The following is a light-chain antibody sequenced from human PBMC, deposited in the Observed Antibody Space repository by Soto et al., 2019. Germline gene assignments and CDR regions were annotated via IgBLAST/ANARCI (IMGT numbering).Light chain of an antibody. Sequence: QSVLAQPPSASGSPGQSVTISCTGTSSDVGGYNFVSWYQQHPGKAPKLMIYEASKRPSGVPDRFSGSKSGNTASLTVSGLQAEDEADYYCHSYALSTSYVFGTGTKVTVL. CDR1: SSDVGGYNF. CDR3: HSYALSTSYV. V-gene: IGLV2-8*01. CDR2: EAS. J-gene: IGLJ1*01.